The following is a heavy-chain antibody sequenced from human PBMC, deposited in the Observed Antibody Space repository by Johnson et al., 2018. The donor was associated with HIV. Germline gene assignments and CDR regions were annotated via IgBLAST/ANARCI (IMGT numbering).Heavy chain of an antibody. J-gene: IGHJ3*02. CDR3: AGDRRSIAARPGAAFDI. V-gene: IGHV3-20*04. CDR1: GFTFDDYG. D-gene: IGHD6-6*01. CDR2: ISWNSGSI. Sequence: VQLVESGGGVVRLGGSLRLSCAASGFTFDDYGMSWVRQAPGKGLEWVSGISWNSGSIGYADSVKGRFTISRDNAKNSLYLQMNSLRAEDTALYYCAGDRRSIAARPGAAFDIWGQGTMVTVSS.